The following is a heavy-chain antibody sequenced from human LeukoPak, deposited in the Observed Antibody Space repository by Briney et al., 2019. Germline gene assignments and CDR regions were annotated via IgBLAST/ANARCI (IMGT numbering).Heavy chain of an antibody. CDR3: ASVLWFGGIFFDY. CDR2: ISSSGPIT. CDR1: GFIFSDYY. Sequence: PGGSLRLSCAASGFIFSDYYINWVRQAPGRGLEWLAYISSSGPITYYADSVKGRFTISRDNAKNSLYLQMNSLRVEDTAVYYCASVLWFGGIFFDYWGQGTLVTVSS. J-gene: IGHJ4*02. V-gene: IGHV3-11*01. D-gene: IGHD3-10*01.